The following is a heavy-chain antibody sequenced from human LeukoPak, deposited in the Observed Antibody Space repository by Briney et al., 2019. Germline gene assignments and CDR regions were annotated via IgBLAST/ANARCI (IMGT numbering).Heavy chain of an antibody. D-gene: IGHD3-22*01. CDR3: AREHYDSSGGGYFDY. Sequence: GGSLRLSCAASGFTFSSYWMHWVRQAPGKGLVWVSRINSAGRSSNYADSVKGRFTISRDNAKNTLYLQMNSLRAEDTAVCYCAREHYDSSGGGYFDYWDQGTLVTVSS. CDR2: INSAGRSS. J-gene: IGHJ4*02. V-gene: IGHV3-74*01. CDR1: GFTFSSYW.